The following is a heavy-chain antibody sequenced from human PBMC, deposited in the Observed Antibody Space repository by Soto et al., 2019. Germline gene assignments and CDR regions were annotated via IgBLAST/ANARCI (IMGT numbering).Heavy chain of an antibody. CDR1: GYTFTSYW. J-gene: IGHJ6*02. V-gene: IGHV5-10-1*01. CDR3: ARAADYYYYGMDV. Sequence: GESLKISCKGSGYTFTSYWISWVRQMPGKGLEWMGRIDPSDSYTNYSPSFQGHVTISADKSISTAYPQWSSLKASDTAMYYCARAADYYYYGMDVWGQGTTVTVSS. CDR2: IDPSDSYT. D-gene: IGHD2-15*01.